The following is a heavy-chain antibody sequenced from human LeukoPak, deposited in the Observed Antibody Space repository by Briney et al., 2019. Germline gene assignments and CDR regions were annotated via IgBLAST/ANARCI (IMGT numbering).Heavy chain of an antibody. V-gene: IGHV4-59*12. J-gene: IGHJ6*02. CDR3: ARFVVPAALAPFYYYGMDV. CDR2: IYYSGTT. Sequence: SETLSLTCTVSGGSISSYYWSWIRQPPGKGLEWIGYIYYSGTTYYNPSLKSRVTISIDTSKNQFSLRLSSVTAADTAVYYCARFVVPAALAPFYYYGMDVWGQGTTVTVSS. CDR1: GGSISSYY. D-gene: IGHD2-2*01.